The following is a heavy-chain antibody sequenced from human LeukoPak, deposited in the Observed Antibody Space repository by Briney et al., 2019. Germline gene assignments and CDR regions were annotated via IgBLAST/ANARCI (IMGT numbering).Heavy chain of an antibody. J-gene: IGHJ4*02. Sequence: ASVKVSCKASGYTFTGYYMHWVRQAPGQGLEWMGWINPNSGGTNYAQKFQGRVTMTRDTSISTAYMELSRLRSDDTAVYYCARDRDDSSGYYRETLFDYWGQGTLVTVSS. CDR3: ARDRDDSSGYYRETLFDY. CDR1: GYTFTGYY. D-gene: IGHD3-22*01. V-gene: IGHV1-2*02. CDR2: INPNSGGT.